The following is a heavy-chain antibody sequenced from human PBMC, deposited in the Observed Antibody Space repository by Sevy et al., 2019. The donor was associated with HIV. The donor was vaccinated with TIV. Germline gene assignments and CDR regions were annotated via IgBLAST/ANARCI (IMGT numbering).Heavy chain of an antibody. J-gene: IGHJ6*02. V-gene: IGHV3-30*02. CDR2: IRYDGSNK. D-gene: IGHD2-15*01. CDR1: GFTFGSYG. Sequence: GGSLRLSCAASGFTFGSYGMHWVRQAPGKGLEWVAFIRYDGSNKYYADSVKGRFTISRDKSKNTLYLQMNSLRAEDTAVYYCAKINVCYSYYHYGMDVWGQGTTVTVSS. CDR3: AKINVCYSYYHYGMDV.